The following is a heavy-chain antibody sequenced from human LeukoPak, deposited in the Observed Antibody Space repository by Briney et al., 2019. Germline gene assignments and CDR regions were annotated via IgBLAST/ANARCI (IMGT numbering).Heavy chain of an antibody. V-gene: IGHV4-59*01. Sequence: SETLSLTCAVYGGSFSGYYWSWIRQPPGKGLEWIGYIYYSGSTNYNPSLKSRVTISVDTSKNQFSLKLSSVTAADTAVYYCARGTVVTTPYYFDYWGQGTLVTVSS. J-gene: IGHJ4*02. CDR2: IYYSGST. D-gene: IGHD4-23*01. CDR1: GGSFSGYY. CDR3: ARGTVVTTPYYFDY.